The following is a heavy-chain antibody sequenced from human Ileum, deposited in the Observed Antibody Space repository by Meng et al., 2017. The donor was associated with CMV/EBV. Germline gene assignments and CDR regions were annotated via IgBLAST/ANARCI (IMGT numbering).Heavy chain of an antibody. V-gene: IGHV3-23*01. CDR1: GFSFSNYA. D-gene: IGHD6-6*01. CDR2: ISGSGTTT. Sequence: GVSLKISCAASGFSFSNYALSWVRQAPGKGLEWVSAISGSGTTTYYADSVKGRFTISRDNSKSTLYLQMNSLRGEDTAVHYCASFSGYSSSSEFGCWGQGTLVTVSS. J-gene: IGHJ4*02. CDR3: ASFSGYSSSSEFGC.